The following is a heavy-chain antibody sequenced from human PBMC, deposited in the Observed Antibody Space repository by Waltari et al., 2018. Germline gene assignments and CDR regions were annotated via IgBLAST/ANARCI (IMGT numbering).Heavy chain of an antibody. CDR3: ARGVVAGLLDY. CDR1: GGSFSGYY. D-gene: IGHD6-19*01. V-gene: IGHV4-34*01. Sequence: QVQLQQWGAGLLKPSETLSLTCAVYGGSFSGYYWSWIRQPPGKGLEWIGEINHSGSTNYNPSLKSRVTISVDTSKNQFSLKLSSVTAADTAVYYCARGVVAGLLDYWGQGTLVIVSS. J-gene: IGHJ4*02. CDR2: INHSGST.